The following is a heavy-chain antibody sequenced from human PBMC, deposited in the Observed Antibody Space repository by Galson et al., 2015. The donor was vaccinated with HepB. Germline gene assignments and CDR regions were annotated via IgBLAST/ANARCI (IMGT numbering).Heavy chain of an antibody. CDR3: ARDNIYFYGSGRLYAFDI. V-gene: IGHV1-18*04. CDR2: IGSYSDNT. J-gene: IGHJ3*02. D-gene: IGHD3-10*01. CDR1: GYTFTSYG. Sequence: SVKVSCKASGYTFTSYGITWVRQAPGQGLEWMGWIGSYSDNTNYAQRIQGRVTMTTDTSTSTAYMELRSLGSDDTGVYYCARDNIYFYGSGRLYAFDIWGQGTMITVSS.